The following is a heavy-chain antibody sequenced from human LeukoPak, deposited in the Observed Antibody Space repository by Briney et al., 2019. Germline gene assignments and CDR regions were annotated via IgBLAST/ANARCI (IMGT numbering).Heavy chain of an antibody. V-gene: IGHV3-7*01. CDR3: AKYDVWSGFSYDC. CDR1: GFTFSSFW. CDR2: VKRDGSEK. J-gene: IGHJ4*02. Sequence: GGSLRLSCAASGFTFSSFWMSWVRRAPGKGLEWVANVKRDGSEKYYVDSLKGRFTISRDNAKNSLYLEMNSLTVEDTAVYYCAKYDVWSGFSYDCWGQGTLVTVSS. D-gene: IGHD3-3*01.